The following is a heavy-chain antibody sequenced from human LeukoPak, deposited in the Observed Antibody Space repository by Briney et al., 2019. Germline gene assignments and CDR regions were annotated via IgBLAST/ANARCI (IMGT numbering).Heavy chain of an antibody. D-gene: IGHD3-3*01. J-gene: IGHJ4*02. CDR3: ARDQGQNPTYYDFWSGYYPFFDY. V-gene: IGHV1-8*02. CDR1: GYTFTSYD. Sequence: GASVKVSCKASGYTFTSYDINWVRQATGQGLEWMGWMNPNSGNTGYAQKLQGRVTMTTDTSTSTAYMELRSLRSDDTAVYYCARDQGQNPTYYDFWSGYYPFFDYWGQGTLVTVSS. CDR2: MNPNSGNT.